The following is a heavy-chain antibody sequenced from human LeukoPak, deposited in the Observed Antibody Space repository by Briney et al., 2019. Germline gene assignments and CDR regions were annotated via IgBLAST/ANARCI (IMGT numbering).Heavy chain of an antibody. J-gene: IGHJ4*02. CDR2: INPNSGDT. Sequence: ASVKVSCKASGYIFTGYYMHWVRQAPGQGLEWMGWINPNSGDTNYAQKFQGRVTMTRDTSISTAYMELSRLRSDDTAVYYCARAIGSCSGAGCYGVDYWGQGTLVTVSS. CDR3: ARAIGSCSGAGCYGVDY. D-gene: IGHD2-15*01. V-gene: IGHV1-2*02. CDR1: GYIFTGYY.